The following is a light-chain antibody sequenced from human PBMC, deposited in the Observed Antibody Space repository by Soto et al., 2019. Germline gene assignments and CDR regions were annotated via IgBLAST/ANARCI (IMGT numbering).Light chain of an antibody. V-gene: IGKV3-20*01. J-gene: IGKJ4*01. CDR2: VAS. CDR1: QSGSITY. Sequence: IVLAHSRCTLSLSPGERATLSCTSIQSGSITYLAWYQQKPGQAPSLFISVASSRSTGIPDRFSGSGSGTDFTLTISRLEPEDFAAYYCQHYGSSPLTFGGGTKVDIK. CDR3: QHYGSSPLT.